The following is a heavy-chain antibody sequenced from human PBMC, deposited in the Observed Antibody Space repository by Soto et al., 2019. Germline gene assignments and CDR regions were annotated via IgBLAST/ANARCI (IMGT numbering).Heavy chain of an antibody. J-gene: IGHJ6*02. CDR1: GYSFTSYW. CDR2: IYPGDSDT. D-gene: IGHD1-26*01. CDR3: ARHIYSGSYFYYYYGMDV. V-gene: IGHV5-51*01. Sequence: GESLKISCKGSGYSFTSYWIGWVRQMPGKGLEWMGIIYPGDSDTRYSPSFQGQVTISADKSISTAYLQWSSLKASDTAMYYCARHIYSGSYFYYYYGMDVWGQGTLVTVSS.